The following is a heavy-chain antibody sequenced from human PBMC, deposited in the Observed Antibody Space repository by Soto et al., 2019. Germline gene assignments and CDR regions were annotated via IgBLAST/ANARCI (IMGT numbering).Heavy chain of an antibody. CDR1: GYTFPSYG. D-gene: IGHD4-4*01. CDR2: ISAYNGNT. J-gene: IGHJ6*02. CDR3: ARGTVTTYYYYYYGMDV. Sequence: GASVKVSCKASGYTFPSYGISWVRQAPGQGLEWMGWISAYNGNTNYAQKLQGRVTMTTDTSTSTAYMELRSLRSDDTAVYYCARGTVTTYYYYYYGMDVWGHGTTVPVS. V-gene: IGHV1-18*01.